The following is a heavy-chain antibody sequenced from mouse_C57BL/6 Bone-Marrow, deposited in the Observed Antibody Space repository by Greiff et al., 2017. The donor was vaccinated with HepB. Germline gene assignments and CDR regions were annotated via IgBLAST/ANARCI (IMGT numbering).Heavy chain of an antibody. CDR3: AREGYDGYYVGYAMDC. V-gene: IGHV1-61*01. CDR1: GYTFTSYW. D-gene: IGHD2-3*01. CDR2: IYPSDSET. J-gene: IGHJ4*01. Sequence: VQLQQPGAELVRPGSSVKLSCKASGYTFTSYWTDWVKQRPGQGLEWIGNIYPSDSETHYNQKFKDKGTLTVDKSSSTAYMQLSSLTSEDSSVYYCAREGYDGYYVGYAMDCWGQGTSVTVAS.